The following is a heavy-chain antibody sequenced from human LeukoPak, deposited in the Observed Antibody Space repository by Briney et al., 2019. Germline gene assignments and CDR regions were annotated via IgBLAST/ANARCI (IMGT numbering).Heavy chain of an antibody. CDR1: GGSISDYY. CDR2: IYYSGST. D-gene: IGHD3-3*01. CDR3: ARGDFCSKSNCYLRPMDV. Sequence: PSEILSLTCSVSGGSISDYYWNWIRQPPGKGLEWIGYIYYSGSTTYNPSLKSRVTMSVDTAKNQFSLKVRSVTAAETAVYYCARGDFCSKSNCYLRPMDVWGKGTTVTVSS. J-gene: IGHJ6*03. V-gene: IGHV4-59*01.